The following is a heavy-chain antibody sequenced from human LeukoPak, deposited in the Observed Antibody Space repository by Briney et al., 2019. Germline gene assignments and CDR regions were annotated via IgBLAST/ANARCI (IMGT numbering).Heavy chain of an antibody. D-gene: IGHD3-10*01. CDR1: GGSISSYY. Sequence: PSETLSLTCTVSGGSISSYYWSWIRQPAGKGLEWIGRIYTSGSTNYNPSLKSRVAISVDTSKNQFSLKLSSVTAADTAVYYCARYGSGSYWSDGNWFDPWGQGTLVTVSS. V-gene: IGHV4-4*07. J-gene: IGHJ5*02. CDR2: IYTSGST. CDR3: ARYGSGSYWSDGNWFDP.